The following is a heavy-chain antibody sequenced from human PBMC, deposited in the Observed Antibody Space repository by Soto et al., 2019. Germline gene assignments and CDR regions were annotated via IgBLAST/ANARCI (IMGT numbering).Heavy chain of an antibody. CDR1: GGSFSGYY. CDR2: INHSGST. CDR3: VRETSQKVYCRYGMDV. J-gene: IGHJ6*02. Sequence: SETLSLTCAVYGGSFSGYYWSWIRQPPGKGLEWIGEINHSGSTNYNPSLKSRVTISADTSKTHFSLRLTSVTAADTAVYYCVRETSQKVYCRYGMDVWGQGTTVPVSS. V-gene: IGHV4-34*01. D-gene: IGHD1-26*01.